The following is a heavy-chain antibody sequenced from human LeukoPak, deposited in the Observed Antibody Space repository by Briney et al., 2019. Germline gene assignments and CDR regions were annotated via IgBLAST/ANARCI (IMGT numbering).Heavy chain of an antibody. CDR3: AASIAAPLNWFDP. D-gene: IGHD6-6*01. CDR1: GGSISSHY. J-gene: IGHJ5*02. V-gene: IGHV4-59*11. Sequence: SETLSLTCTVSGGSISSHYWSWIRQPPGKGLEWIGYIYYSGSTNYNPSLKSRVTISVDTSKNQFSLKLSSVTAADTAVYYCAASIAAPLNWFDPWGQGTLVTVSS. CDR2: IYYSGST.